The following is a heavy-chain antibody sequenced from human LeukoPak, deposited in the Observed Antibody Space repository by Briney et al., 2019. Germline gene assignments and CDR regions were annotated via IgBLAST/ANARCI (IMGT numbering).Heavy chain of an antibody. CDR3: SRDVSGYRHDSRSAFDI. V-gene: IGHV3-72*01. Sequence: QPGGSLRLSCAASGFTLSDHYMDWVRQAPGKGLEWIGRSRNKPNRYTTEYAASVKGRFTISRDDSKNSLYLQMNSLKTEDTAVYYCSRDVSGYRHDSRSAFDIWGQGTLVTVSS. CDR2: SRNKPNRYTT. J-gene: IGHJ3*02. CDR1: GFTLSDHY. D-gene: IGHD5-18*01.